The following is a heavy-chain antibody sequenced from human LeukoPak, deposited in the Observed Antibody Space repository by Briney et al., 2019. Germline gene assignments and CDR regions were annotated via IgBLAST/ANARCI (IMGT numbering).Heavy chain of an antibody. Sequence: SETLSLTCAVYGGSFSDYYWSWIRQPPGKGLEWIGYIYYSGSTNYNPSLKSRVTISVDTSKNQFSLKLSSVTAADTAVYYCARRYYYDSSGYYYDYYYYYMDVWGKGTTVTVSS. CDR2: IYYSGST. J-gene: IGHJ6*03. V-gene: IGHV4-59*01. CDR3: ARRYYYDSSGYYYDYYYYYMDV. CDR1: GGSFSDYY. D-gene: IGHD3-22*01.